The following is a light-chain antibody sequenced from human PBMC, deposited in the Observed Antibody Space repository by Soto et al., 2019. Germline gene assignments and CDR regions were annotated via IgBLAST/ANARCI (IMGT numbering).Light chain of an antibody. J-gene: IGKJ1*01. Sequence: DIQMTQSPSSLSASVGDRVTITCRASQGISSYLNWYQQKPGKAPKLLIYAASSLQSVVPSRFSGSGSGTDFTLTINSLQPEDFATYYCQQSYCAPRTFGQGTKVDIK. CDR3: QQSYCAPRT. V-gene: IGKV1-39*01. CDR2: AAS. CDR1: QGISSY.